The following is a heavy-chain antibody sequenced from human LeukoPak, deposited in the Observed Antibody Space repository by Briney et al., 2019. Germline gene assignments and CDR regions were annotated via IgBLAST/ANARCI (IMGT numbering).Heavy chain of an antibody. D-gene: IGHD4-17*01. J-gene: IGHJ4*02. CDR2: ISSSSSYI. CDR3: AIYGDLTHALDY. CDR1: GFTVSSNY. V-gene: IGHV3-21*01. Sequence: PGGSQRLSCAASGFTVSSNYMSWVRQAPGKGLEWVSSISSSSSYIYYADSVKGRFTISRDNAKNSLYLQMNSLRAEDTAVYYCAIYGDLTHALDYWGQGTLVTVSS.